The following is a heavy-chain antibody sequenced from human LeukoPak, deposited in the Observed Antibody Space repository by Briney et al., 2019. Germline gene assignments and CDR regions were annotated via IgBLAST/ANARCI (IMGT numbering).Heavy chain of an antibody. D-gene: IGHD6-19*01. Sequence: SQTLSLTCAISGDSVSSINGAWNWVRQSPSRGLEWLGRAYYRSKWYYDYAVSIQGRITINPDTSKNQFSLQLHSVTPEDTAVYYCARDVGTSGWHTFDYWGQGTLVTVSS. CDR2: AYYRSKWYY. CDR1: GDSVSSINGA. V-gene: IGHV6-1*01. J-gene: IGHJ4*02. CDR3: ARDVGTSGWHTFDY.